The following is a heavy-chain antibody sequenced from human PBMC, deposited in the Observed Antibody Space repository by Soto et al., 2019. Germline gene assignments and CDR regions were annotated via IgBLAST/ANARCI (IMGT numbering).Heavy chain of an antibody. J-gene: IGHJ4*02. CDR1: GGTFSTFG. D-gene: IGHD3-16*01. V-gene: IGHV1-69*13. Sequence: SVKVSCKTSGGTFSTFGISWVRQAPGQGLEWMGGIIPFLGTAEYSQKFEDRITITADESTNTVYMDLRSLTSEDTAIYYCARTAPMDAGDKYYYDFWGQGALVTVSS. CDR2: IIPFLGTA. CDR3: ARTAPMDAGDKYYYDF.